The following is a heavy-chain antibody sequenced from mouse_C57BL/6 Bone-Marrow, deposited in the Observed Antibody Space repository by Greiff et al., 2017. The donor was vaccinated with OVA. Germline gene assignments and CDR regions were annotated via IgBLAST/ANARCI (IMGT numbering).Heavy chain of an antibody. D-gene: IGHD1-1*01. Sequence: EVKLVESGGGLVKPGGSLKLSCAASGFTFSSYAMSWVRQTPEKRLEWVATISDGGSYTYYPDNVKGRFTISRDNAKNNLYLQMSHLKSEDTAMYYCARERRDYYGSSYYFDYWGQGTTLTVSS. V-gene: IGHV5-4*01. J-gene: IGHJ2*01. CDR3: ARERRDYYGSSYYFDY. CDR1: GFTFSSYA. CDR2: ISDGGSYT.